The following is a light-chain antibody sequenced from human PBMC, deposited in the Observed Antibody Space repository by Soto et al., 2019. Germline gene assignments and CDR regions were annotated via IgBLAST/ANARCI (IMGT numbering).Light chain of an antibody. CDR1: SSDVGGYNY. J-gene: IGLJ3*02. Sequence: QSALTQPRSVSGSPGQSVTISCTGTSSDVGGYNYVSWYQQHPGKAPKLMIYDVSKRPSGVPDRFSGSKSGNTASLTISGLQAEDEADYYXCSYAGSYTWVFGGGXKLTV. CDR3: CSYAGSYTWV. CDR2: DVS. V-gene: IGLV2-11*01.